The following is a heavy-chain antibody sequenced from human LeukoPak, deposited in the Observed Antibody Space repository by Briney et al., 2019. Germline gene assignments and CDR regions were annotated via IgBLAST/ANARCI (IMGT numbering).Heavy chain of an antibody. V-gene: IGHV4-39*07. D-gene: IGHD6-19*01. CDR2: IFYSGHT. Sequence: PSETLSLTCTVSGGPINTGTYYWGFIRQPPGKGLEWNASIFYSGHTYHNPSLKSRITISLDTSKNQFSLTLRSVTAADTAVYYCARVGGGSSGWFSYMDVWGKGTTVTVSS. CDR1: GGPINTGTYY. J-gene: IGHJ6*03. CDR3: ARVGGGSSGWFSYMDV.